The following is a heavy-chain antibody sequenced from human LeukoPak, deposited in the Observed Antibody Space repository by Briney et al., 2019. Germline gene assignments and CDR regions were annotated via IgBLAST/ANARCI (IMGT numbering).Heavy chain of an antibody. V-gene: IGHV1-18*01. J-gene: IGHJ4*02. CDR1: GYTFTNYG. D-gene: IGHD1-26*01. CDR2: IIVYNGNT. CDR3: ASVIVGATSGDY. Sequence: ASVKVSCKASGYTFTNYGVGWVRQAPGQWLEWMGWIIVYNGNTNYAQSLQGRVTMTTDTSTSTAYMELRSLRSDDTAVYYCASVIVGATSGDYWGQGTLVTVSS.